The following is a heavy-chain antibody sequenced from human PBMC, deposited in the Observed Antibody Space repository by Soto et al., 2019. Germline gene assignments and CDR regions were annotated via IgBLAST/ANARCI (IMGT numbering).Heavy chain of an antibody. Sequence: GGSLRLSCAASGFTFSSYAMHWVRQAPGKGLEWVAVISYDGSNKYYADSVKGRFTISRDNSKNTLYLQMNSLRAEDTAVYYCARDHGEAAILLRNSLYYYYYGMDVWGQGTTVTVSS. CDR3: ARDHGEAAILLRNSLYYYYYGMDV. D-gene: IGHD2-21*01. CDR1: GFTFSSYA. V-gene: IGHV3-30-3*01. J-gene: IGHJ6*02. CDR2: ISYDGSNK.